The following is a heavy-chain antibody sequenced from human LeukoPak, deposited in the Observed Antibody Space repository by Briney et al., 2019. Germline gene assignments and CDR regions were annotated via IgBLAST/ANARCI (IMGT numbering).Heavy chain of an antibody. CDR1: GYTFTSYA. D-gene: IGHD3-3*01. CDR2: ISAYNGDT. Sequence: ASVKVSCKASGYTFTSYAMNWVRQAPGQGLEWMGWISAYNGDTNYAQRFQGRITMTTDTSTTTAYMELRSLRSDDTAVYYCATLGDVLRLFPLISLGGMDVWGQGTTVTVSS. CDR3: ATLGDVLRLFPLISLGGMDV. V-gene: IGHV1-18*01. J-gene: IGHJ6*02.